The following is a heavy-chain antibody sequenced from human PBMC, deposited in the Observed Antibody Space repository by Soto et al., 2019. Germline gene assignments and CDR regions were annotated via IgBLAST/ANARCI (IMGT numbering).Heavy chain of an antibody. V-gene: IGHV3-11*01. CDR2: ISSSGSTI. D-gene: IGHD3-10*01. J-gene: IGHJ6*02. CDR3: ARYTYYYGAGSYYYYYYGIDV. Sequence: QVQLVESGGGLVKPGGSLRLSCAASGFTFSDYYMSWIRQAPGKGLEWVSYISSSGSTIYYADSVKGRFTISRDNAKNSLYLQMNSLRAEDTAVYYCARYTYYYGAGSYYYYYYGIDVWGQGTTVTVSS. CDR1: GFTFSDYY.